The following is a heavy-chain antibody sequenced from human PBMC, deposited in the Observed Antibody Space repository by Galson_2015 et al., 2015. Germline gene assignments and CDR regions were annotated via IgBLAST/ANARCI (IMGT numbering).Heavy chain of an antibody. D-gene: IGHD3-22*01. V-gene: IGHV4-59*01. J-gene: IGHJ4*02. Sequence: ETLSLTCTVSGGSISSYYWSWIRQPPGKGLEWIGYIYYSGSTNYNPSLKSRVTISVDTSKNQFSLKLSSVTAADTAVYYCAREPYYYDSSGYYEAYFDYWGQGTLDTVSS. CDR2: IYYSGST. CDR1: GGSISSYY. CDR3: AREPYYYDSSGYYEAYFDY.